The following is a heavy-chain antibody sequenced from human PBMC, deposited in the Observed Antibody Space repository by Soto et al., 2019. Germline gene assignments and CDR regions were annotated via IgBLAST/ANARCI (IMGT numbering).Heavy chain of an antibody. CDR1: GYTCTSYA. J-gene: IGHJ4*02. V-gene: IGHV1-3*01. D-gene: IGHD2-2*01. CDR2: INAGNGNT. Sequence: QVQLVQSGSEGKKPGASVKVSCKASGYTCTSYAMHWVRQAPGQRLEWMGWINAGNGNTKYSQKLQGRVTITRDTSASTAYMELSSLRSQDTAVYYCACSSTYYFDYCGQGTLVTVSS. CDR3: ACSSTYYFDY.